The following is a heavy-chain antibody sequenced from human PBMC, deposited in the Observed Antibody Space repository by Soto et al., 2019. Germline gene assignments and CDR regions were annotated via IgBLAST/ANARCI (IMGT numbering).Heavy chain of an antibody. V-gene: IGHV5-51*01. CDR2: IYPGDSDT. Sequence: GESLKISCNGSGYSFTSYWIGWVRQMPGKGLESMGGIYPGDSDTRYSPSFQGQVTISADKSISTAYLQWSSLKASDTAMYYCARHAETYSGSYYYYYYGMDVWGQGTTVTVSS. CDR1: GYSFTSYW. CDR3: ARHAETYSGSYYYYYYGMDV. J-gene: IGHJ6*02. D-gene: IGHD1-26*01.